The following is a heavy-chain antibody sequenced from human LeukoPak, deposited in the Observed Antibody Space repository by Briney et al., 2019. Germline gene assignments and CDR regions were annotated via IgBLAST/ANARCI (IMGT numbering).Heavy chain of an antibody. CDR2: ISGSGGST. J-gene: IGHJ4*02. V-gene: IGHV3-23*01. Sequence: GGSLRLSCAASGFTFSSYAMSWVRQAPGKGLEWVSAISGSGGSTYYADSVKGRFTISRDSSKNTLYLQMNSLRAEDTAVYYCAKKGTSSAVAFTDYWGQGTLVTVSS. CDR3: AKKGTSSAVAFTDY. CDR1: GFTFSSYA. D-gene: IGHD6-19*01.